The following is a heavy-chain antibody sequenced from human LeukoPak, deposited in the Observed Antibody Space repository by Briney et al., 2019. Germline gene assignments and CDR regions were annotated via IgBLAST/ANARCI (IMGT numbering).Heavy chain of an antibody. CDR1: GFTLSSYA. CDR2: ISGGGGSI. D-gene: IGHD3-3*01. Sequence: GGSLRLSCAASGFTLSSYAMSWVRQAPGKGLEWVSAISGGGGSIYYADSVKGRFTISRDKSKNTLYLQMNSLRAEDAALYYCAKDFWSGYYSVYFDYWGQGTMVTVSS. V-gene: IGHV3-23*01. J-gene: IGHJ4*02. CDR3: AKDFWSGYYSVYFDY.